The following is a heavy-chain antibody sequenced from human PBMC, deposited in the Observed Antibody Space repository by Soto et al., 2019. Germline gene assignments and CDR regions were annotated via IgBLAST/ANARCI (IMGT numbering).Heavy chain of an antibody. J-gene: IGHJ4*02. CDR3: ARKRTMVVTQAYFDQ. CDR2: IYYSGRT. D-gene: IGHD2-21*02. CDR1: CECINSSSYY. V-gene: IGHV4-39*01. Sequence: XETLSLTCNVSCECINSSSYYRGWIRQPPGKGLEWIGSIYYSGRTYYNPSFKSRVTISIDTSKNQFSLKLSSVTATDTAVYYCARKRTMVVTQAYFDQWGQGALVTVSS.